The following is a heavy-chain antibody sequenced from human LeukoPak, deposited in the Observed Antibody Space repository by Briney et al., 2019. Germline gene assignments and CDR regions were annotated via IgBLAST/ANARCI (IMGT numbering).Heavy chain of an antibody. V-gene: IGHV3-30-3*01. Sequence: GGSLRLSCAASGFTFSSYAMHWVRQAPGKGLEWVAVISYDGSNKYYADSVKGRFTISRDNSKNMLYLQMNSLRAEDTAVYYCAKARSKIAVAGSYFDYWGQGTLVTVSP. CDR3: AKARSKIAVAGSYFDY. CDR2: ISYDGSNK. J-gene: IGHJ4*02. CDR1: GFTFSSYA. D-gene: IGHD6-19*01.